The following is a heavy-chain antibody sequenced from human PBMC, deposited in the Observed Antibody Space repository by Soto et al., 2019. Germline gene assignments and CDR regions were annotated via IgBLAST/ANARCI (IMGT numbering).Heavy chain of an antibody. CDR1: GFTFSSYA. V-gene: IGHV3-30-3*01. Sequence: QVQLVESGGGVVQPGRSLRLSCAASGFTFSSYAMHWVRQAPGKGLEWVAVISYDGSNKYYADSVKGRFTISRDNSKNTLYLQMNSLRAEDTAVYYCAXDPXXXXXXXYXGXXDPWGQGTLVTVSS. CDR2: ISYDGSNK. J-gene: IGHJ5*02. CDR3: AXDPXXXXXXXYXGXXDP.